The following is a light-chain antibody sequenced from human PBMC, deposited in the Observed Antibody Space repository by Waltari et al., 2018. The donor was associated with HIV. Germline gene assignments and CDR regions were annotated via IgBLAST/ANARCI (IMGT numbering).Light chain of an antibody. CDR1: QDISNY. J-gene: IGKJ4*01. CDR2: DAA. V-gene: IGKV1-33*01. CDR3: QQYDNRPGPLT. Sequence: DIQITQSTSSLSASVGDRVTITCQARQDISNYLNWYQQKPVTAPKPLIYDAANFETGLPSRFSGSGSVTDYTCTISSLQPEDIAAYYCQQYDNRPGPLTVGGGTKVEI.